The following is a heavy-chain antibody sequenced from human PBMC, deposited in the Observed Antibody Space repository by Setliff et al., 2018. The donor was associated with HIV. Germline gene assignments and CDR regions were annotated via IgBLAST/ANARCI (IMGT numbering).Heavy chain of an antibody. CDR2: ISNSGSTI. V-gene: IGHV3-48*03. D-gene: IGHD3-10*01. CDR1: GFTFSSYE. Sequence: GGSLRLSCAASGFTFSSYEMNWVRQAPGKGLEWVSYISNSGSTIYYADSVKGRFTISRDNAKNSLYLQMNSLRAEDTAVYYCARGGDRGPYYYYGMDVWGQGTTVTVSS. CDR3: ARGGDRGPYYYYGMDV. J-gene: IGHJ6*02.